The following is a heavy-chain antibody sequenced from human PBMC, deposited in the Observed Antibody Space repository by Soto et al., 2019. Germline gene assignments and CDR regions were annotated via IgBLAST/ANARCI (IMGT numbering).Heavy chain of an antibody. D-gene: IGHD6-13*01. CDR1: GFTFSHYG. CDR3: ARVQQQLETGYDH. CDR2: IWNDGDKK. J-gene: IGHJ4*02. Sequence: QVQLVESGGGVVQPGRSLRLSCAASGFTFSHYGMHLVRQAPGKGLEWVAVIWNDGDKKYYADSVKGRFTISRDNSKNTLYLKKSSLRAEDTAIYRYARVQQQLETGYDHWGQGTLVTVSS. V-gene: IGHV3-33*01.